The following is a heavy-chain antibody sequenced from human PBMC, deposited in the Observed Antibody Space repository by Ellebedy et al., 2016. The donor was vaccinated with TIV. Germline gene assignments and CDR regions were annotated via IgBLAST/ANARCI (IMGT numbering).Heavy chain of an antibody. CDR3: ATGGGGNFDS. V-gene: IGHV3-30*01. D-gene: IGHD3-16*01. CDR2: MSYDGFTK. J-gene: IGHJ4*02. CDR1: GFAFSGFA. Sequence: PGGSLRLSCAASGFAFSGFAMHWVRQAPGEGLEWLAVMSYDGFTKYYADSVKGRFTISRDGSKDTLFLQIYSLRAEDTAVYYCATGGGGNFDSWGPGTLVTVSS.